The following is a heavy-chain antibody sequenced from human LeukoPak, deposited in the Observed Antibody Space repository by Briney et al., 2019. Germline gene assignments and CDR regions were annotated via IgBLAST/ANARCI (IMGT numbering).Heavy chain of an antibody. CDR3: ASCQRAYYMDV. Sequence: ASVKVSCKASGYSFTNYYMHWVRQAPGQGLEWMGIINPSGVSTTYAQKFQGRVTMTRDTSTSTVYMELSSLRSEDTAVYYCASCQRAYYMDVWGKGTTVTVSS. V-gene: IGHV1-46*01. CDR1: GYSFTNYY. D-gene: IGHD4/OR15-4a*01. CDR2: INPSGVST. J-gene: IGHJ6*03.